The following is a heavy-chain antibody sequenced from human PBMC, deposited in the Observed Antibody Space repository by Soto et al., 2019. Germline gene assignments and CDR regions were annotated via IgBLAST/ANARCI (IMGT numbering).Heavy chain of an antibody. CDR2: INHSGST. CDR1: GGSFSGYY. CDR3: ARDTSIAAAGTFYFDY. Sequence: PSETLSLTCAVXGGSFSGYYWSWIRQPPGKGLEWIGEINHSGSTNYNPSLKSRVTISVDTSKNQFSLKLSSVTAADTAVYYCARDTSIAAAGTFYFDYWGQGTLVTVSS. D-gene: IGHD6-13*01. J-gene: IGHJ4*02. V-gene: IGHV4-34*01.